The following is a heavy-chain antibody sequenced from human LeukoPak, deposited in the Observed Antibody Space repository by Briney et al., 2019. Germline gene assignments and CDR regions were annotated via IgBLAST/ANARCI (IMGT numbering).Heavy chain of an antibody. J-gene: IGHJ4*02. D-gene: IGHD2-21*02. CDR3: ARGIRVTASLLSVGFYFDD. CDR2: IYTSGGT. CDR1: GGSISSGY. Sequence: SETLSLTCTVSGGSISSGYWMWLRQPAGKGLEWIGRIYTSGGTRYNPSLRGRVTMSAVTSKNQFSLKLSSVTAADTAVYYCARGIRVTASLLSVGFYFDDWGQGALVTVSS. V-gene: IGHV4-4*07.